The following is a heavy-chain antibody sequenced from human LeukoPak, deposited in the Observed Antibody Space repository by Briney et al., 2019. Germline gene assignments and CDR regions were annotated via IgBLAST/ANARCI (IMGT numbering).Heavy chain of an antibody. J-gene: IGHJ4*02. Sequence: PGGSLRLSCAASGFTFSDYYMNWIRQAPRKGLGWVSYISSSSSYTNYADSVKGRFTISRDNAKNSLYLQMNSLRAEDTAVYYCARDRSQVGFGELLSQLYYFDYWGQGALVTVSS. CDR3: ARDRSQVGFGELLSQLYYFDY. D-gene: IGHD3-10*01. CDR2: ISSSSSYT. V-gene: IGHV3-11*06. CDR1: GFTFSDYY.